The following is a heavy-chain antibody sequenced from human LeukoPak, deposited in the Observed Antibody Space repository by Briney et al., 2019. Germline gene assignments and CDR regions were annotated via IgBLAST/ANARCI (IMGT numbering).Heavy chain of an antibody. CDR1: VGSISTFI. CDR2: VYYSGST. CDR3: ARVLDLSKRGLDAFDI. J-gene: IGHJ3*02. Sequence: SEALSLTCALPVGSISTFIWCWIRQPPRKGLEWIGYVYYSGSTKYNPSLKSRVTISVATSKKQFSLKLSSATAADTAVYYCARVLDLSKRGLDAFDIWGQGKMVTVSS. D-gene: IGHD1-26*01. V-gene: IGHV4-59*01.